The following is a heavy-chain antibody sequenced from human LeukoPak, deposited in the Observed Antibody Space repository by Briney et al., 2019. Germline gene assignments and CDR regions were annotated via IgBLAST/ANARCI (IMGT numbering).Heavy chain of an antibody. Sequence: GGSLRLSCAASGFAVSSIYMNWVRQAPGKRLEWVSIIFSGGDTYYADSVKGRFTISRDNSKNTLYLQMTNLRAEDTAVYYCAKGLANYYGSGSLDYWGQGTPVTVSS. CDR2: IFSGGDT. V-gene: IGHV3-53*01. D-gene: IGHD3-10*01. J-gene: IGHJ4*02. CDR3: AKGLANYYGSGSLDY. CDR1: GFAVSSIY.